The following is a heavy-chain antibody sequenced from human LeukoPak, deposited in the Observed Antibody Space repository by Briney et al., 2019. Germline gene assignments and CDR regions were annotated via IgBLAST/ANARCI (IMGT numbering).Heavy chain of an antibody. CDR1: GGSISSTNW. D-gene: IGHD1-26*01. CDR2: ISLSGLT. J-gene: IGHJ4*02. V-gene: IGHV4-4*02. CDR3: SRESGAFSPFGY. Sequence: SETLSLTCGVSGGSISSTNWWSWVRQPPGQGLEWIGEISLSGLTNYNPSLKSRVTMSLDKSKNRLSLNLTSVTAADTAVYYCSRESGAFSPFGYWGQGTLVTVSS.